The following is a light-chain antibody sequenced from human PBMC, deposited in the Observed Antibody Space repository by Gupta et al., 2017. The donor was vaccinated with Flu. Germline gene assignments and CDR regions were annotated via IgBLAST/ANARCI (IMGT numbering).Light chain of an antibody. CDR1: SSVVGGYNY. J-gene: IGLJ1*01. Sequence: QTAPTQPRSVPGSPGPTATISSTGTSSVVGGYNYVSWYQQHPGKPPKLMIYEVSKRPSGVPDRFSGSESGNTASLTISGLQAEDEADYYCCSYAGSNTFIFGTGTKVTVL. CDR2: EVS. V-gene: IGLV2-11*01. CDR3: CSYAGSNTFI.